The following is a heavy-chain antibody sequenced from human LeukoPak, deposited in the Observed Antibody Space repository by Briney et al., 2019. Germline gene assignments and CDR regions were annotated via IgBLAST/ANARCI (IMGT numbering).Heavy chain of an antibody. J-gene: IGHJ4*02. Sequence: GGSLRLSCAASGFTFSSYSMNWVRQAPGKGLEWVSAISGSGGSTYYADSVKGRFTISRDNSKNTLYLQMNSLRAEDTAVYYCAKGLRMTTVVTRTIFDYWGQGTLVTVSS. D-gene: IGHD4-23*01. V-gene: IGHV3-23*01. CDR1: GFTFSSYS. CDR2: ISGSGGST. CDR3: AKGLRMTTVVTRTIFDY.